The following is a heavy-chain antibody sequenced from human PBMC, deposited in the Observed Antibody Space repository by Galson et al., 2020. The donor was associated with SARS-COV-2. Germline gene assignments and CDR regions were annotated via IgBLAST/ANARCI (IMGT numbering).Heavy chain of an antibody. CDR2: LNSDGISA. D-gene: IGHD2-21*01. CDR3: ASLGVVIRDISFDN. CDR1: GFTFSTFD. Sequence: GGSLSLSCVASGFTFSTFDMHWVRQAPAKGLVWVSRLNSDGISAFYADSVEGRFTISRDNAKNTLYLQMHSLRAEDTAVYYCASLGVVIRDISFDNWGQGTLVTVSS. J-gene: IGHJ4*02. V-gene: IGHV3-74*01.